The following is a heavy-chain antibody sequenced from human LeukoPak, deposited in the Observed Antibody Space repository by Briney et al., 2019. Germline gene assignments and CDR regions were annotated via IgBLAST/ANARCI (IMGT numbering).Heavy chain of an antibody. V-gene: IGHV3-48*01. CDR3: ARGRTTVTTDYFDY. D-gene: IGHD4-17*01. CDR2: ISSSSSTI. CDR1: GFTFSSCS. Sequence: GGSLRLSCAASGFTFSSCSMNWVRQAPGKGLEWVSYISSSSSTIYYADSVKGRFTISRDNAKNSLYLQMNSLRAEDTAVYYCARGRTTVTTDYFDYWGQGTLVTVSS. J-gene: IGHJ4*02.